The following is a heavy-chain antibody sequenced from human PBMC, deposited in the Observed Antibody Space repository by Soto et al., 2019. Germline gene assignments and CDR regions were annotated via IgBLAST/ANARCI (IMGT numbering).Heavy chain of an antibody. CDR2: IVVGSGNT. D-gene: IGHD2-15*01. V-gene: IGHV1-58*01. CDR1: GFTFTSSA. Sequence: SVKVSCKASGFTFTSSAVQCVRQARGQRLEWIGWIVVGSGNTNYAQKFQERVTITRGMSTSTAYMELSSLRSEDTAVYYCAAAPDGGTSVDYWGQGTLVTVSS. J-gene: IGHJ4*02. CDR3: AAAPDGGTSVDY.